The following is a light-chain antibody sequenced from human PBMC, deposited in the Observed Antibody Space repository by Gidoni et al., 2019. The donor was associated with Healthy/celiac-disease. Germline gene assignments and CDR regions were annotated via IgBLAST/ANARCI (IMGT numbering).Light chain of an antibody. CDR2: GAS. V-gene: IGKV3-15*01. CDR3: QQYNNWPSYT. J-gene: IGKJ2*01. Sequence: DIVMTQSPATLSVSPGEPATLSCRASQSGDSNLAWYQQTPGQAPRLLIYGASSRATGIPARFSGSGSGTEFNLTISSLQAEDFEVYFCQQYNNWPSYTFGQGTKLEIK. CDR1: QSGDSN.